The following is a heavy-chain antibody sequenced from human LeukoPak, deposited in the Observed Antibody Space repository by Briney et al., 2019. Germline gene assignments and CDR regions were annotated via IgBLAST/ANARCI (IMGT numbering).Heavy chain of an antibody. D-gene: IGHD6-13*01. CDR1: GYTFTGYH. J-gene: IGHJ4*02. CDR2: INPNSGGT. V-gene: IGHV1-2*02. Sequence: GASVKVSCKASGYTFTGYHMHWVRQAPGQGLEWMGWINPNSGGTNYAQKFQGRVTMTRDTSISTAYMELSRLRSDDTAVYYCARVDPFYSSFDYWGQGTLVTVSS. CDR3: ARVDPFYSSFDY.